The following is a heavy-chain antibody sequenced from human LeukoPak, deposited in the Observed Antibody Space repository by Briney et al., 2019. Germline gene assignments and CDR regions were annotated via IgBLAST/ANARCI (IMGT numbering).Heavy chain of an antibody. CDR2: ISAYNGNS. V-gene: IGHV1-18*01. J-gene: IGHJ4*02. CDR3: ARERGMVREVPSRPDY. CDR1: GGTFSSYA. Sequence: ASVKVSCKASGGTFSSYAISWVRQAPGQGLEWMGWISAYNGNSNSAQKFQGRLTMTTETSTSTAYMELRSLSFDDTAVYYCARERGMVREVPSRPDYWGQGTLVTVSS. D-gene: IGHD3-10*01.